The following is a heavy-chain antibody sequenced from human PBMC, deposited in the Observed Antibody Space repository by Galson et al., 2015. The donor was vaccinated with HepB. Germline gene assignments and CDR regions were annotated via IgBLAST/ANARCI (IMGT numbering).Heavy chain of an antibody. D-gene: IGHD3-10*01. J-gene: IGHJ4*02. Sequence: SLRLSCAASGFTVSSNYMSWVRQAPGKGLEWVSVIYSGGSTYYADSVKGRFTISRHNSKNTLYLQMNSLRAEDTAVYYCASGYYYGSGSFPLDYWGQGTLVTVSS. CDR2: IYSGGST. CDR1: GFTVSSNY. CDR3: ASGYYYGSGSFPLDY. V-gene: IGHV3-53*04.